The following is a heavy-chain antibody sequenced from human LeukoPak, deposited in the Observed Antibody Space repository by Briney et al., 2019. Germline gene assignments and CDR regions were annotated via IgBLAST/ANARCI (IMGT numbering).Heavy chain of an antibody. CDR3: ARDYYDSSGYEVTAFDI. CDR1: GDSVSSNSAA. Sequence: SQTLSLTCAISGDSVSSNSAAWNWIRQSPSRGLEWLGRTYYRSKWYNDYAVSVKSRITINPDTSKNQFSLQLNSVTPEDTAVYYCARDYYDSSGYEVTAFDIWGQGAMVLVSS. CDR2: TYYRSKWYN. J-gene: IGHJ3*02. D-gene: IGHD3-22*01. V-gene: IGHV6-1*01.